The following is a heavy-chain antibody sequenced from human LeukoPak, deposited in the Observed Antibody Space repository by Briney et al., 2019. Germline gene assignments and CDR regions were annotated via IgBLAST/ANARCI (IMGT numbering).Heavy chain of an antibody. CDR3: ARSPADYSNSYFDY. Sequence: PGGSLRLSCAASGFTFSSYGMHWVRQAPGKGLEWVAVIWYDGSNKYYADSVKGRFTISRDNSKNTLYLQMNSLRAEDTAVYYCARSPADYSNSYFDYWGHGTLVTVSS. D-gene: IGHD4-11*01. CDR2: IWYDGSNK. V-gene: IGHV3-33*01. CDR1: GFTFSSYG. J-gene: IGHJ4*01.